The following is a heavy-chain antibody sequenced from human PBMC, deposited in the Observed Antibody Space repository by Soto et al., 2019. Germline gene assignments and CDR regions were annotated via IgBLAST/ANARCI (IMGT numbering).Heavy chain of an antibody. CDR3: ARDSGDYLDY. CDR2: IYYSGST. Sequence: SETLSLTWTVSGGSISSVYYYWSWIRQPPGKGLEWIGYIYYSGSTYYNPSLKSRVTISVDTSKNQFSLKLSSVTAADTAVYYCARDSGDYLDYWGQGTLVTVSS. J-gene: IGHJ4*02. D-gene: IGHD4-17*01. V-gene: IGHV4-30-4*01. CDR1: GGSISSVYYY.